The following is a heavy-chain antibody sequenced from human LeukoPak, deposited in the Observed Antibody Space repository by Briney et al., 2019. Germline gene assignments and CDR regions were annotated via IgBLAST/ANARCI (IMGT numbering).Heavy chain of an antibody. CDR3: ARHYYDSSGLAYYFDY. CDR2: VRSSGKT. CDR1: GGSISSSSSY. V-gene: IGHV4-39*01. D-gene: IGHD3-22*01. Sequence: SETLSLTCTVSGGSISSSSSYWGWIRPPPGKGLEWIGSVRSSGKTYYNPSLKSRVTMSLDTSKNQFSLRLTSVTAADTAVYSCARHYYDSSGLAYYFDYWGQGTLVTVAS. J-gene: IGHJ4*02.